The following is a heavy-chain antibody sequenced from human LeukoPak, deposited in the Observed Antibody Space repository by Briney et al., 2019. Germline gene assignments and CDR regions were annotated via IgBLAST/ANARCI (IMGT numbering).Heavy chain of an antibody. Sequence: SETLSLTCTVSGGSISSHYWSWIRQPPGKGLEWIGYIYYSGSTNYNPSLKSRVTISVDTSKNQFSLKLSSVTAADTAVYYCARFGYSGYDYNWGQGTLVTVSS. D-gene: IGHD5-12*01. CDR1: GGSISSHY. J-gene: IGHJ4*02. CDR3: ARFGYSGYDYN. CDR2: IYYSGST. V-gene: IGHV4-59*11.